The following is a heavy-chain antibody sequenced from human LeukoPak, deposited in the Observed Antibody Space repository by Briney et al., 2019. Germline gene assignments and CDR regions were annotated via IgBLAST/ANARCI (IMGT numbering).Heavy chain of an antibody. CDR2: ICYSGST. CDR1: GGSISSHY. J-gene: IGHJ4*02. D-gene: IGHD3-3*01. CDR3: ASRSSIWSGYQDTLYYFDS. Sequence: PSETLSLTCTVSGGSISSHYWSWIRQPPGKRLEWIGHICYSGSTNYNPSLKSRVTISVDTSKNQCSLKLSSVTAADTAVYHCASRSSIWSGYQDTLYYFDSWGQGTLVTVSS. V-gene: IGHV4-59*11.